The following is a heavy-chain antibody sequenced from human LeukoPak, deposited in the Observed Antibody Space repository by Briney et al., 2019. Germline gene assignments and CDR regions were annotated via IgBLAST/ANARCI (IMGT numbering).Heavy chain of an antibody. CDR3: ARDTRRCSSTSCYGGY. J-gene: IGHJ4*02. CDR1: GYTFTIYG. D-gene: IGHD2-2*01. CDR2: IRAYNGNT. Sequence: GASVTVSFKASGYTFTIYGISWVRQAPGQGLERMGWIRAYNGNTNYSQKLQGRVTMTTDTSTSTAYMELRSLRSEDTAVYYCARDTRRCSSTSCYGGYWGQGTLVTVSS. V-gene: IGHV1-18*01.